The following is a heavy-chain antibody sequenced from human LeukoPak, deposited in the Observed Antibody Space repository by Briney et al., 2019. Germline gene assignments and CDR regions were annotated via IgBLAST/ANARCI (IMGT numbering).Heavy chain of an antibody. J-gene: IGHJ2*01. Sequence: GGSLRLSCAASGFTFRSYGIHWVRQAPGKGLEWVAVISYDGSNTYYADSVKGRFTISRDNFKNTLYLQMNSLRVEDTAVYYCAKLGSSAFIYWYFDLWGRGTLVTVSS. CDR1: GFTFRSYG. CDR3: AKLGSSAFIYWYFDL. V-gene: IGHV3-30*18. D-gene: IGHD6-13*01. CDR2: ISYDGSNT.